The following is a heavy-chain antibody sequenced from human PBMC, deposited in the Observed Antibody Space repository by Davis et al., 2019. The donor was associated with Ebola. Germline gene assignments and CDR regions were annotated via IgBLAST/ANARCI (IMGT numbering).Heavy chain of an antibody. V-gene: IGHV3-23*01. Sequence: GESLKISCAASGFTFSNYAMTWVRQAPGKGLEWVSGITGSDGSIYCADSVKGRFTISRDNSKNTLYLQMNSLRAEDTAVYYCARGRGIADFTWGQGTLITVSS. CDR1: GFTFSNYA. D-gene: IGHD6-13*01. CDR3: ARGRGIADFT. CDR2: ITGSDGSI. J-gene: IGHJ5*02.